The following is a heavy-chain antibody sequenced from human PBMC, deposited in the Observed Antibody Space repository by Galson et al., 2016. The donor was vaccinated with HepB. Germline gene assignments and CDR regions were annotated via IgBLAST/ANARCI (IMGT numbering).Heavy chain of an antibody. V-gene: IGHV4-39*07. D-gene: IGHD3-3*01. CDR3: VGFDFDHWSGNHLSPPSYHFKY. Sequence: SETLSLTCLVSGGYAGSSNYSWGWIRRSPGKGLEWIGSVDYSGTTYYRPSLDSRVFIYLDSSQNQFSLTLTSVTAADAAVYYCVGFDFDHWSGNHLSPPSYHFKYWGQGALVTVSS. CDR2: VDYSGTT. J-gene: IGHJ4*02. CDR1: GGYAGSSNYS.